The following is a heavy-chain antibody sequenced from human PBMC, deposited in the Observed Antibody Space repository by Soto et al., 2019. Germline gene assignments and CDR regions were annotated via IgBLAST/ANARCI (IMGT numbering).Heavy chain of an antibody. J-gene: IGHJ6*02. V-gene: IGHV3-30*18. CDR2: ISYDGSNK. CDR1: GFTFSSYG. Sequence: PWGALRLSCASSGFTFSSYGMHWVRQAPGKGLEWVAVISYDGSNKYYADSWKCRFTISRDNSKNTLYLQMNSLRAEDTAVYYCAKDIVLMVYAIRGDYYYYGMDVWGQGTTVTVSS. D-gene: IGHD2-8*01. CDR3: AKDIVLMVYAIRGDYYYYGMDV.